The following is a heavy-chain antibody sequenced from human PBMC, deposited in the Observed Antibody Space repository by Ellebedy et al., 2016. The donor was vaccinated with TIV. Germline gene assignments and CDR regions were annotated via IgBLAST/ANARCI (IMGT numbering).Heavy chain of an antibody. CDR1: GFSFRDYG. D-gene: IGHD6-19*01. V-gene: IGHV3-33*06. Sequence: GESLKISCAASGFSFRDYGMHWVRQPPGKGLEWMAVIWYDGSQKYYADSVKGRFIVSRDNSKNTLYLQMNSLRVEDTAVYYCAKSGHLERQWLPPSAPASYYFDYWGQGTLVTVSS. CDR3: AKSGHLERQWLPPSAPASYYFDY. J-gene: IGHJ4*02. CDR2: IWYDGSQK.